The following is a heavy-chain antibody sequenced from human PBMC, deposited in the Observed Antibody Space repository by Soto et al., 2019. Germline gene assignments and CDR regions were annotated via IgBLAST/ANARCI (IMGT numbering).Heavy chain of an antibody. CDR2: ITYTGGDT. J-gene: IGHJ4*02. Sequence: EVQLLESGGDLVQPGGSLRLSCVASGIPFGSRAMSWVRQAPGEGLEWVATITYTGGDTKYADSVRGRFTMSRDNSKKKLYLQMNRLRVEDSALYYCARGSKDSYTGSRIFDFWGRGTLVTVSS. CDR1: GIPFGSRA. V-gene: IGHV3-23*01. CDR3: ARGSKDSYTGSRIFDF. D-gene: IGHD3-10*01.